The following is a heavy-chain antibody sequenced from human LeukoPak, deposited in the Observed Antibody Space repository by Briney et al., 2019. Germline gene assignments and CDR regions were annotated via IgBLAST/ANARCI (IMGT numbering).Heavy chain of an antibody. CDR1: GYTFTDYY. CDR2: INPNSGGT. J-gene: IGHJ1*01. CDR3: ARGPYCSSSSCYYGTELAAEYFHH. V-gene: IGHV1-2*02. D-gene: IGHD2-2*01. Sequence: ASVKVSCKASGYTFTDYYIHWVRQAPGQGLEWMGWINPNSGGTNYAQKFQGRVTMTRDTSISTAYMELSRLRSDDTAVYYCARGPYCSSSSCYYGTELAAEYFHHWGQGTLVTVSS.